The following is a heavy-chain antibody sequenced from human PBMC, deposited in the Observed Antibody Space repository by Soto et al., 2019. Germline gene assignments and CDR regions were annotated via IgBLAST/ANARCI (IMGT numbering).Heavy chain of an antibody. D-gene: IGHD1-26*01. CDR2: ISSSGSSI. Sequence: GGSLRLSCAASGLTFSGYEMNWVRQAPGKGLEWVSYISSSGSSISYADSVRGRFTITRDNAKNSLYLQMNSLRAEDTAVYYCATDSGSYSGYSYYAMDVWGQGTTVTVSS. CDR1: GLTFSGYE. J-gene: IGHJ6*02. V-gene: IGHV3-48*03. CDR3: ATDSGSYSGYSYYAMDV.